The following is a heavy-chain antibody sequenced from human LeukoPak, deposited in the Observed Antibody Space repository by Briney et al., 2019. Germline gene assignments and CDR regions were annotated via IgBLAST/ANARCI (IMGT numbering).Heavy chain of an antibody. Sequence: GESLKISCKGSGYSFTSYWIGWVRQMPGKGLEWMGIIYPGDSDTRYSPSFQGQVTISADKSISTAYLQWSSLKASDTAMYYCARRGSITGTPRGYYYYMDVWGKGTTVTVSS. CDR2: IYPGDSDT. D-gene: IGHD1-7*01. V-gene: IGHV5-51*01. J-gene: IGHJ6*03. CDR3: ARRGSITGTPRGYYYYMDV. CDR1: GYSFTSYW.